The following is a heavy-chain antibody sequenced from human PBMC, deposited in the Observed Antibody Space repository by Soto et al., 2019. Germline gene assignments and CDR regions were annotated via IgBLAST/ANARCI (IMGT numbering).Heavy chain of an antibody. J-gene: IGHJ6*02. CDR2: MNEDGGTT. Sequence: VAIRLSYAGSGLTFSSYWMHCVRQAPGKGLVWVSRMNEDGGTTDYADSVKGRFTISRDNAKNTLYLQMNSLRVEDTAVYYCASDLSGRADVWGQGPTVTVYS. D-gene: IGHD3-10*01. V-gene: IGHV3-74*01. CDR3: ASDLSGRADV. CDR1: GLTFSSYW.